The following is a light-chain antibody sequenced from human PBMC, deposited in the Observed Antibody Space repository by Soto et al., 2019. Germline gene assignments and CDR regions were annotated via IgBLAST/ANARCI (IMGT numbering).Light chain of an antibody. CDR1: QSVSGY. CDR3: QQSYSTQT. V-gene: IGKV1-39*01. CDR2: AAS. J-gene: IGKJ1*01. Sequence: DIQMTQSPSSLSASVGDRVTITCRASQSVSGYLNWYQQKPGKAPKLLIYAASSLQSGVPSRFSGSGAETDFTLTISSLQPEYFATYYCQQSYSTQTFGQGTKVEIK.